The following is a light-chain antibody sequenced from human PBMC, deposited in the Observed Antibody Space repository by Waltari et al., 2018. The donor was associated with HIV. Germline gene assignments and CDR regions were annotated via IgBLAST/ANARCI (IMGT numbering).Light chain of an antibody. CDR3: QQYYSSPFT. J-gene: IGKJ4*01. CDR1: QSVLYRANNKNH. V-gene: IGKV4-1*01. CDR2: WAS. Sequence: DIVMTQSPDSLAVSLGERATLNCKSSQSVLYRANNKNHLAWYQQKPGQPPKLLIYWASTREFGVPDRFSGSGSGTDFTLTISSLQAEDVAVYYCQQYYSSPFTFGGGTRVEIK.